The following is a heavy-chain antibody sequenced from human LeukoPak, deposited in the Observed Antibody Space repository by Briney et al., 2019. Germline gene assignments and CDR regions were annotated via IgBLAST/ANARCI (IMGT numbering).Heavy chain of an antibody. CDR3: ARDRKVGARLNY. Sequence: ASVKASCKASGYTFTGDYMHWVRQAPGQGLEGMGWINPNSGGTNYAQKFQGRVTMTRDTSISTAYMELSRLRSDDTAVYYCARDRKVGARLNYWGQGTLVTVSS. CDR2: INPNSGGT. D-gene: IGHD1-26*01. V-gene: IGHV1-2*02. J-gene: IGHJ4*02. CDR1: GYTFTGDY.